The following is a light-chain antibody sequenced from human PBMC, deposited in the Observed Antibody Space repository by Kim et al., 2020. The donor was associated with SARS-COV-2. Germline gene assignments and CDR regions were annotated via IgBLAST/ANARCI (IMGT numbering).Light chain of an antibody. CDR2: GAS. CDR3: QQYNNWPPWT. J-gene: IGKJ1*01. V-gene: IGKV3-15*01. Sequence: APGERVTLSCRASQSVSSNLAWYQQRRGQPPRLLIYGASTRAAGIPARFSGSGSGTEFTLTISSLQSEDFAVYYCQQYNNWPPWTFGQGTKVDIK. CDR1: QSVSSN.